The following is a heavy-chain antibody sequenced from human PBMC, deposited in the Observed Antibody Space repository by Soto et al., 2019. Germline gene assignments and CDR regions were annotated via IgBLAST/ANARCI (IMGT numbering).Heavy chain of an antibody. CDR2: INAGNGNT. CDR3: ARPISSSWFLDY. D-gene: IGHD6-13*01. V-gene: IGHV1-3*01. Sequence: SVKVSCKASGYTFTSYAMHWVRQAPGQRLEWMGWINAGNGNTKYSQKFQGRVTITRDTSASTAYMELSSLRSEDTAVYYCARPISSSWFLDYWGQGTLVTVSS. CDR1: GYTFTSYA. J-gene: IGHJ4*02.